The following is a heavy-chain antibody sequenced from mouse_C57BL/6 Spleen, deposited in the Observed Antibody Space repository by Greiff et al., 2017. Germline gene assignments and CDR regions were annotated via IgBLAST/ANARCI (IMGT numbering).Heavy chain of an antibody. D-gene: IGHD1-1*01. J-gene: IGHJ3*01. Sequence: EVMLVESGGGLVKPGGSLKLSCAASGFTFSSYTMSWVRQTPEKRLEWVATISGGGGNTYYPDSVKGRFTISRDNAKNTLYLQRSSRRSEDTALYYCARHLYYYGSSPAWFAYWGQGTLVAVSA. CDR2: ISGGGGNT. V-gene: IGHV5-9*01. CDR3: ARHLYYYGSSPAWFAY. CDR1: GFTFSSYT.